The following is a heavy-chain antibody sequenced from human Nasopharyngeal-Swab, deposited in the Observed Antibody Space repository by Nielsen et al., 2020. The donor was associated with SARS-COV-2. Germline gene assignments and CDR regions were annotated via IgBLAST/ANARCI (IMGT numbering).Heavy chain of an antibody. CDR3: ATWGIRYGENAHATFDS. D-gene: IGHD4-17*01. Sequence: SSVKVSCKVSEATFSEYAMSWMRQVPGQGLEWMGGIIVNLGMTKYAQKFKESVIINADESTGTAYMELSSLRSEDTAVYYCATWGIRYGENAHATFDSWGQGTQVTVSS. J-gene: IGHJ4*02. CDR2: IIVNLGMT. CDR1: EATFSEYA. V-gene: IGHV1-69*10.